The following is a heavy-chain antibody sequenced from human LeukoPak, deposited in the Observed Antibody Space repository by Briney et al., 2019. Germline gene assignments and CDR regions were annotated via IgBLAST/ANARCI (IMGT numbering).Heavy chain of an antibody. Sequence: PGGSLRLSCAASGFTFSTYGMSWVRQAPGKGLEWVSAISGSASGSAGNTYYADSVKGRFTISRDNAKNSLYLQMNSLGAEDTAVYYCARGRWSYYDSSGNRADYFDYWGQGTLVTVSS. CDR1: GFTFSTYG. J-gene: IGHJ4*02. D-gene: IGHD3-22*01. CDR2: ISGSASGSAGNT. V-gene: IGHV3-23*01. CDR3: ARGRWSYYDSSGNRADYFDY.